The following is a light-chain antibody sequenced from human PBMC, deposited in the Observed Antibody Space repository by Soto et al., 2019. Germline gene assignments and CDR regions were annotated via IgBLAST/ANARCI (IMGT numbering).Light chain of an antibody. CDR2: STN. J-gene: IGLJ3*02. V-gene: IGLV8-61*01. CDR1: SGSVSTSYY. Sequence: QTVVTQEPSFSVSPGGKVPLTWGWSSGSVSTSYYPSWYQQTPGQAPRTLIYSTNTRSSGVPDRFSGSILGNKAALTITGAQADDESDYYCVLYMGSGIWVFGGGTKLTVL. CDR3: VLYMGSGIWV.